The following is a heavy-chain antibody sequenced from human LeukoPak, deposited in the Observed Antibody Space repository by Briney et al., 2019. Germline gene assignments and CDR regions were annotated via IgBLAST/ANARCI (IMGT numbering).Heavy chain of an antibody. CDR1: GYTVTDYY. CDR2: INPNTGVT. J-gene: IGHJ4*02. D-gene: IGHD3-22*01. V-gene: IGHV1-2*02. Sequence: ASVKVSCKASGYTVTDYYLHWVRQAPGQGLEWMGWINPNTGVTIYAQKFQGRVTMTGDTSISTAYMELSRLRFDDTAFYYCARGGFESSGYRLDYWGQGTLVTVSS. CDR3: ARGGFESSGYRLDY.